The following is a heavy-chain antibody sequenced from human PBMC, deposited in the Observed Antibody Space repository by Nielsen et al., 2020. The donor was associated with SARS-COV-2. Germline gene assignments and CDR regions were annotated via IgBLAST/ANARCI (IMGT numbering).Heavy chain of an antibody. CDR2: IDWDDDK. CDR3: ARAYYDILTGSYLPFDY. V-gene: IGHV2-70*11. D-gene: IGHD3-9*01. J-gene: IGHJ4*02. CDR1: GFSLSTSGMC. Sequence: SGPTLVKPTQTLTLTCTFSGFSLSTSGMCVSWIRQPPGKALEWLARIDWDDDKYYSTSLKTRLTISKDTSKNQVVLTMTNMDPVDTATYYCARAYYDILTGSYLPFDYWGQGTLVTVSS.